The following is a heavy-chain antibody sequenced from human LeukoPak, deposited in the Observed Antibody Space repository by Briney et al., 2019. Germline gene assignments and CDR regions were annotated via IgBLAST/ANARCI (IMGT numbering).Heavy chain of an antibody. CDR2: IYYSRST. D-gene: IGHD4/OR15-4a*01. CDR3: AREVQNWFDP. CDR1: GGSISSYY. Sequence: SETLSLTCTVSGGSISSYYWSWIRQPPGKGLEWIGYIYYSRSTNYNPSLKSRVTISVDTSKNQFSLKLSSVTAADTAVYYCAREVQNWFDPWGQGTLVTLSS. V-gene: IGHV4-59*01. J-gene: IGHJ5*02.